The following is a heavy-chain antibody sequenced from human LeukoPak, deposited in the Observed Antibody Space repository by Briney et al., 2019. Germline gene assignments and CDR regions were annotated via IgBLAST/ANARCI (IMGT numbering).Heavy chain of an antibody. Sequence: GGSLRLSCAASGFTFSSYGMHWVRQAPGKGLEWVAVISYDGSNKYYADSVKGRFTISRDNSKNTLYLQMNSLRAEDTAIYYCARGGGGFSFNYWGQGNLVTVSS. CDR1: GFTFSSYG. CDR3: ARGGGGFSFNY. D-gene: IGHD5-18*01. J-gene: IGHJ4*02. CDR2: ISYDGSNK. V-gene: IGHV3-30*03.